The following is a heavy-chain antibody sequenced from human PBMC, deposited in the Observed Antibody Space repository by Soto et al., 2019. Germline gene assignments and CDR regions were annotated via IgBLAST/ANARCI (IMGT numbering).Heavy chain of an antibody. V-gene: IGHV3-33*01. CDR1: GFAFSNFG. Sequence: QVQVVESGGGVVQPGRSLRLSCAASGFAFSNFGMHWVRQVPGKGLEWVAVVWHNGKNKDYADYAKGRFTISRDNSKNILYLEMNRLRVEDTAVYYCAIDPGQDEAMDYWGQGTLVTVSS. CDR3: AIDPGQDEAMDY. J-gene: IGHJ4*02. CDR2: VWHNGKNK.